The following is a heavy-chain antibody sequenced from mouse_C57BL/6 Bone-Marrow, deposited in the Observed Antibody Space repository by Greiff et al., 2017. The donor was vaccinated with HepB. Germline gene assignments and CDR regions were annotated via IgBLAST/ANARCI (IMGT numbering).Heavy chain of an antibody. J-gene: IGHJ1*03. D-gene: IGHD1-1*01. CDR2: INPYNGGT. CDR3: ARSGLLWYFDV. Sequence: SGPVLVKPGASVKMSCKASGYTFTDYYMNWVKQSHGKSLEWIGVINPYNGGTSYNQKFKGKATLTVDKSSSTAYMELNSLTSEDSAVYYCARSGLLWYFDVWGTGTTVTVSS. CDR1: GYTFTDYY. V-gene: IGHV1-19*01.